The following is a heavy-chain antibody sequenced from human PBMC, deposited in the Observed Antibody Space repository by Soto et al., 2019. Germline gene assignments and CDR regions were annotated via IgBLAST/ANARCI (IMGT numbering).Heavy chain of an antibody. V-gene: IGHV3-21*01. CDR3: ARDPRVAAAGSLLDH. Sequence: AGSLILSCSTSGFAFSSYSRNWVRQATGKGLEWVSSISSSSSYIYYADSVKGRFTISRDNAKNSLYLQMNSLRAEDTAVYYCARDPRVAAAGSLLDHWGQGTLVTVSS. J-gene: IGHJ4*02. D-gene: IGHD6-13*01. CDR2: ISSSSSYI. CDR1: GFAFSSYS.